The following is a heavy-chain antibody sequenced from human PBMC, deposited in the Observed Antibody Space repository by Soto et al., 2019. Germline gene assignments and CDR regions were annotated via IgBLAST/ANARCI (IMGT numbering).Heavy chain of an antibody. CDR2: VLYSGST. J-gene: IGHJ4*02. Sequence: HLQLQESGPGLVKPSETLSLTCTVSGDSFTSSSYYWGWIRQPPGKGLGWIGSVLYSGSTGYNPSLKSRVTISVDSPKNQLSLKLSSVTAADTAVYYCARLVQGYFDYWCQGTLVTVSS. CDR1: GDSFTSSSYY. V-gene: IGHV4-39*01. CDR3: ARLVQGYFDY.